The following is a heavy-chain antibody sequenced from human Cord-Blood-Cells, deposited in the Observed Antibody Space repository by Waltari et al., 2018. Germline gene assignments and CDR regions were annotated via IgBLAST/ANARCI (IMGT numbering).Heavy chain of an antibody. CDR2: INAGNGNT. D-gene: IGHD3-10*01. J-gene: IGHJ3*02. CDR3: ARVDPQGVIINAVDI. CDR1: GYTFTSYA. Sequence: QVQLVQSGAEVKKPGASVKVSCKASGYTFTSYAMHWVRQAPGQRLEWMGWINAGNGNTKYSQKCQGRVTITKDTSASTAYMGLSSLRSEDTAVYYCARVDPQGVIINAVDIWGQGTMVTVSS. V-gene: IGHV1-3*01.